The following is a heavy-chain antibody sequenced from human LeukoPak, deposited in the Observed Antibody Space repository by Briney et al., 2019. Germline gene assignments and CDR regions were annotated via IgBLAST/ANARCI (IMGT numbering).Heavy chain of an antibody. CDR1: GFTFSSYS. D-gene: IGHD4-17*01. V-gene: IGHV3-21*05. J-gene: IGHJ4*02. CDR2: ISSGSTYT. CDR3: TRAQGYGLHY. Sequence: GGSLRLSCAASGFTFSSYSMNWVRQAPGKGLEWVSYISSGSTYTNHADSVKGRFTISRDNAKNSLYLQMKSLRAEDTAVYYCTRAQGYGLHYWGQGTLVTVSS.